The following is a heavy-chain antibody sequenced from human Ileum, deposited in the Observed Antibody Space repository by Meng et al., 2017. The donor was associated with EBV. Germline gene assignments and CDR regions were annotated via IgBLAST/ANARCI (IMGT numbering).Heavy chain of an antibody. CDR3: LRGSGGSV. CDR2: SPHRDGV. Sequence: QVQLPESGPALVKPSATPSLPCTASRYSISILNWWTWVRQPPGKVLGWMGESPHRDGVAYNPSLYTRVSTSIDKSKYQFSRELASVTAADTAVYHCLRGSGGSVWGQGTLVTVSS. J-gene: IGHJ1*01. V-gene: IGHV4-4*02. D-gene: IGHD3-10*01. CDR1: RYSISILNW.